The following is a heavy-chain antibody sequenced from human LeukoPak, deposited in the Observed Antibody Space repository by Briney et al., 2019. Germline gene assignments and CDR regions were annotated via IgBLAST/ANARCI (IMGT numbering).Heavy chain of an antibody. CDR1: GFTFDDYT. CDR3: AKDLSSGSRRAY. V-gene: IGHV3-43*01. Sequence: PGGSLRLSCAASGFTFDDYTMHWVRHAPGKGLEWVSLISCDGGSTYYADSVKGRFTISRDNSKNTLYLQMNSLRAEDTGVYYCAKDLSSGSRRAYWGQGTLVTVSS. J-gene: IGHJ4*02. D-gene: IGHD6-19*01. CDR2: ISCDGGST.